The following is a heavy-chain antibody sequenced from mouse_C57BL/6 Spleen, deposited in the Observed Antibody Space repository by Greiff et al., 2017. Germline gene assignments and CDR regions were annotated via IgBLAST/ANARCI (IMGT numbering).Heavy chain of an antibody. Sequence: SGPELVKPGASVKISCKASGYTFTDYYINWVKQRPGQGLEWIGWIFPGSGSTYYNEKFKGKATLTVDKSSSTAYMLLSSLTSEDSAVYFCARKAYYYGTFYAMDYWGQGTSVTVSS. CDR3: ARKAYYYGTFYAMDY. V-gene: IGHV1-75*01. D-gene: IGHD1-1*01. CDR1: GYTFTDYY. J-gene: IGHJ4*01. CDR2: IFPGSGST.